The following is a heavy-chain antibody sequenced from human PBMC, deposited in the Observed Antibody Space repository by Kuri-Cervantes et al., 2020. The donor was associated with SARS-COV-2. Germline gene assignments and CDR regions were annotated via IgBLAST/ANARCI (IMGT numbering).Heavy chain of an antibody. CDR1: DYSISSGYY. Sequence: SETLSLTCAVSDYSISSGYYWGWIRQPPGKGLEWIGYIYYSGSTNYNPSLKSRVTISVDTSKKQFSLQLSSVTAADTAVYYCARDLNYFDTSGQVGYWGQGTLVTVSS. V-gene: IGHV4-61*01. CDR3: ARDLNYFDTSGQVGY. D-gene: IGHD3-22*01. CDR2: IYYSGST. J-gene: IGHJ4*02.